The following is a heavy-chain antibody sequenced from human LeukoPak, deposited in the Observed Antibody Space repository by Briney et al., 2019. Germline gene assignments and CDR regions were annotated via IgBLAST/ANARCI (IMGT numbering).Heavy chain of an antibody. CDR3: ARALNRAFDI. Sequence: GGSLRLSCAASGFTFSSYWMNWVRQAPGNALEWVAYIKKDGSEKYYVDSVKGRFTISRDNAKNSLYLQMNSLRAEDTAVYYCARALNRAFDIWGHGTMVTVSS. J-gene: IGHJ3*02. D-gene: IGHD1-14*01. CDR2: IKKDGSEK. CDR1: GFTFSSYW. V-gene: IGHV3-7*01.